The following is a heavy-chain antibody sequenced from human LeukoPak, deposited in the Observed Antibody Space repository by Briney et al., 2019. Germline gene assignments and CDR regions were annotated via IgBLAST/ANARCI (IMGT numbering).Heavy chain of an antibody. Sequence: SVKVSCKASGGTFSSYAISWVRQAPGQGLEWMGRIIPILGIANYAQKFQGRVTITADKSPGTAYMELSSLRSEDTAVYYCARAPGSPSGAFDIWGQGTMVTVSS. CDR1: GGTFSSYA. CDR3: ARAPGSPSGAFDI. J-gene: IGHJ3*02. V-gene: IGHV1-69*04. CDR2: IIPILGIA. D-gene: IGHD6-25*01.